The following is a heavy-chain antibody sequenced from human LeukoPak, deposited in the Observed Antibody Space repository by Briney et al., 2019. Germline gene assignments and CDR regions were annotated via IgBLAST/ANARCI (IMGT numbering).Heavy chain of an antibody. CDR2: IFPGSDT. CDR3: AKSLTPRSPTNSWYHYYRLDV. D-gene: IGHD3-22*01. CDR1: GFSVQKNY. J-gene: IGHJ6*04. V-gene: IGHV3-53*01. Sequence: GGSLRLTCAVSGFSVQKNYMSWVRQAPGKGLEWVSVIFPGSDTYYADAVQGRFTFSRDNSRNTLILQMNSLRAADTAVYYCAKSLTPRSPTNSWYHYYRLDVWGKGTTVTVSS.